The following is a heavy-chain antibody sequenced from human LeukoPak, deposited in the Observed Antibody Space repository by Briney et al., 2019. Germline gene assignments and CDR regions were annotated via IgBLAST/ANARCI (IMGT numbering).Heavy chain of an antibody. CDR2: ISAYNGNT. CDR1: GYTFIRYG. Sequence: GASVKVSCKASGYTFIRYGISWVRQAPGQGLEWMGWISAYNGNTNYAQKLQGRVTMTTDTSTSTAYMELRSLRSDDTAVYYCARDQEAVATTDFDYWGQGTLVTVSS. CDR3: ARDQEAVATTDFDY. J-gene: IGHJ4*02. D-gene: IGHD5-24*01. V-gene: IGHV1-18*01.